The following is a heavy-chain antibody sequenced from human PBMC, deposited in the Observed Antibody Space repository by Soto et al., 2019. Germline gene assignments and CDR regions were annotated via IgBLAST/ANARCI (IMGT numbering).Heavy chain of an antibody. CDR1: GFSLSTRGVG. V-gene: IGHV2-5*01. D-gene: IGHD1-7*01. Sequence: QITLKESGPTLVKPTQTLTLTCTFSGFSLSTRGVGVGWIRQPPGKALEWLALIYWNDDKLYSPSLKSRLTITKDTSKNQVVLTMTNMDPVDTATYYCAHSSRNIWNYGALEAFDIWGQGPMVTVSS. CDR3: AHSSRNIWNYGALEAFDI. CDR2: IYWNDDK. J-gene: IGHJ3*02.